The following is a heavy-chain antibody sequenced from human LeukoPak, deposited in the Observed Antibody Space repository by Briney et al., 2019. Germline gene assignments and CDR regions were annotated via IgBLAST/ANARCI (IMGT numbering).Heavy chain of an antibody. CDR3: ARHGKGVTYFYTFDI. D-gene: IGHD2/OR15-2a*01. J-gene: IGHJ3*02. CDR1: GGSITNYY. CDR2: VYASGAT. Sequence: SETLSLTCTVSGGSITNYYWSWIRQPPGEGLEWIGYVYASGATNSNPSLKSRVTISVDTSKNQFSLRLSSVTAADTAVYYCARHGKGVTYFYTFDIWGQGTVVAVSS. V-gene: IGHV4-59*08.